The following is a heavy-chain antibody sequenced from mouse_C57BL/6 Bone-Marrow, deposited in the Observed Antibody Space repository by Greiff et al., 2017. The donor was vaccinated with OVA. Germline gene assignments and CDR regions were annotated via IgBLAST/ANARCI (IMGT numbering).Heavy chain of an antibody. CDR2: IDPENGDT. J-gene: IGHJ4*01. CDR3: TTSLRCYAMDY. V-gene: IGHV14-4*01. D-gene: IGHD1-1*01. Sequence: VQLQQSGAELVRPGASVKLSCTASGFNIKDDYMHWVKQRPEQGLEWIGWIDPENGDTEYASKFQGKAPIPADTSSNTAYLQLSSLTSEDTAVYYCTTSLRCYAMDYWGQGTSVTVSS. CDR1: GFNIKDDY.